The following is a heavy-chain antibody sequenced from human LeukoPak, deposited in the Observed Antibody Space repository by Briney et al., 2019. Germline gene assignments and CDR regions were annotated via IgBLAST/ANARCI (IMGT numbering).Heavy chain of an antibody. J-gene: IGHJ1*01. CDR2: IWYDGSNK. CDR3: ARDNGIASNYYDSSHDLQH. D-gene: IGHD3-22*01. CDR1: GFTFSSYG. V-gene: IGHV3-33*01. Sequence: PGGSLRLSCAASGFTFSSYGMHWVRQAPGKGLEWVAVIWYDGSNKYYADSVKGRFTISRDNSKNTLYLQMNSLRAEDTAVYYCARDNGIASNYYDSSHDLQHWGQGTLVTVSS.